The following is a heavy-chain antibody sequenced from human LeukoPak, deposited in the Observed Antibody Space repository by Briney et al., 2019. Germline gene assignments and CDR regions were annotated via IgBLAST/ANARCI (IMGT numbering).Heavy chain of an antibody. J-gene: IGHJ5*02. CDR2: IYTSGGT. Sequence: SETLSLTCTVSGGSISSGSYYWSWIRQPAGKGLEWIGRIYTSGGTNYNPSLKSRVTISVDTSKNQFSLKLSSVTAADTAVYYCARGTYYYDSSGYSQDWFDPWGQGTLVTVSS. CDR1: GGSISSGSYY. V-gene: IGHV4-61*02. D-gene: IGHD3-22*01. CDR3: ARGTYYYDSSGYSQDWFDP.